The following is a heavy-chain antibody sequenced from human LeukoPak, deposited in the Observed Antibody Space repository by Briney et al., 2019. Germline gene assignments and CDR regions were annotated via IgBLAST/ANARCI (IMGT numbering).Heavy chain of an antibody. Sequence: SETPSLTCTVSGGSISSGSYYWSWIRQPAGKGLEWIGRIYTSGSTNYNPSLKSRVTISVDTSKNQFSLKLSSVTAADTAVYYCARESVTPYYYYMDVWGKGTTVTVSS. CDR1: GGSISSGSYY. J-gene: IGHJ6*03. CDR3: ARESVTPYYYYMDV. CDR2: IYTSGST. V-gene: IGHV4-61*02. D-gene: IGHD4-23*01.